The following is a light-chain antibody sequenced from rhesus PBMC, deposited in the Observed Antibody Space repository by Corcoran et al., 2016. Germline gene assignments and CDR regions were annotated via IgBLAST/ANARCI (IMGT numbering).Light chain of an antibody. CDR1: QGISSW. V-gene: IGKV1-22*01. CDR3: QQYSSRPWT. CDR2: KAA. J-gene: IGKJ1*01. Sequence: DIQMTQSPSSLSASVGDTVTITCRSSQGISSWLAWYQQKPGKAPKLLIYKAASLQSGVPSRLSGSGSGTDFTLTISSLQSEDFATYYCQQYSSRPWTCGQGTKVEIK.